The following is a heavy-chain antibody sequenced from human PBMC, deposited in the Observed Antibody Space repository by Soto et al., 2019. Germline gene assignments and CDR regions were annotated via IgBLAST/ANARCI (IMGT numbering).Heavy chain of an antibody. Sequence: QITLKESGPTLVKPTQTLTLTCTFSGFSLSTSGVGVGWIRQPPGKALEWLALIYWDDDKRYSPSLKSRLTITKDASKNQVVLTMTNMDPVDTATYCCAHSLPAARTCDYWGQGTLVSVSS. V-gene: IGHV2-5*02. J-gene: IGHJ4*02. CDR2: IYWDDDK. D-gene: IGHD6-6*01. CDR1: GFSLSTSGVG. CDR3: AHSLPAARTCDY.